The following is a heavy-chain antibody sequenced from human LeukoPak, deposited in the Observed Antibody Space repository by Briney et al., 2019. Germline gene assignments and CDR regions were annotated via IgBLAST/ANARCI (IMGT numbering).Heavy chain of an antibody. CDR3: ARDLADIVVVPAAIPQTFDY. D-gene: IGHD2-2*02. V-gene: IGHV3-7*01. CDR2: IKQDGSEK. CDR1: GFTFSSYW. J-gene: IGHJ4*02. Sequence: GGSLRLSCAASGFTFSSYWMGWVRQAPGKGLEWVANIKQDGSEKYYVDSVKGRFTISRDNAKNSLYLQMNSLRAEDTAVYYCARDLADIVVVPAAIPQTFDYWGQGTLVTVSS.